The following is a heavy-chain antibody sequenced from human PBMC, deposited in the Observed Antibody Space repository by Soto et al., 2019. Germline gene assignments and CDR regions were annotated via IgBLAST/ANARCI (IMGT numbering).Heavy chain of an antibody. Sequence: PSETLSLTCTVSGGSISSYYWSWIRQPPGKGLEWIGYIYYSGSTNYNPSLKSRVTISVDTSKNQFSLKLSSVTAADTAVYYCAAIAAAGGTDAFDICGQGTMVTVSS. CDR3: AAIAAAGGTDAFDI. CDR1: GGSISSYY. V-gene: IGHV4-59*01. J-gene: IGHJ3*02. CDR2: IYYSGST. D-gene: IGHD6-13*01.